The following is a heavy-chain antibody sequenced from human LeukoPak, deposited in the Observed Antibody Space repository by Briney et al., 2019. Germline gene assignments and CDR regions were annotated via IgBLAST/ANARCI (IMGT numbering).Heavy chain of an antibody. CDR3: VWSRGCIHGVCYVGSDAFDI. D-gene: IGHD2-8*01. CDR2: ISAYNGYT. CDR1: GYIFTTYG. V-gene: IGHV1-18*01. Sequence: ASVKVSCKASGYIFTTYGVSWVRQAPGQGLEWMGWISAYNGYTMYVQNLQDRLTMTIDTSTSTAYMELRSLRSDDTAIYYCVWSRGCIHGVCYVGSDAFDIWGQGTMVTVS. J-gene: IGHJ3*02.